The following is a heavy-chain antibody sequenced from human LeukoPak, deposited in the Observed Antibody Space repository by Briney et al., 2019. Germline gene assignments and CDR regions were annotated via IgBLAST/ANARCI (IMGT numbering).Heavy chain of an antibody. Sequence: PGRSLRLSCTASEFTFSSYGMHWVRQAPGKGLEWVAFIRYDGSNKYYADSVKGRFTISRDNSKNTLYLQMNSLRAEDTAVYYCAKENYDFWSGYYTAGGPFDYWGQGTLVTVSS. D-gene: IGHD3-3*01. CDR2: IRYDGSNK. CDR1: EFTFSSYG. J-gene: IGHJ4*02. V-gene: IGHV3-30*02. CDR3: AKENYDFWSGYYTAGGPFDY.